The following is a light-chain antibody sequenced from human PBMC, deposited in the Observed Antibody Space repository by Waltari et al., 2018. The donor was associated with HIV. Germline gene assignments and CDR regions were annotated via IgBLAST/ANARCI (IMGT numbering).Light chain of an antibody. CDR3: QQYYDTPLT. V-gene: IGKV4-1*01. CDR1: QNVLSSSNNMNY. J-gene: IGKJ4*01. Sequence: DIVMPQSPDSLVVSLGERATINCKSSQNVLSSSNNMNYLAWYQQKPGQPPKLLINWASTRESGVPERFSGSGSGTDFTLTISSLQAEDVAVYYCQQYYDTPLTFGGGTKVEIK. CDR2: WAS.